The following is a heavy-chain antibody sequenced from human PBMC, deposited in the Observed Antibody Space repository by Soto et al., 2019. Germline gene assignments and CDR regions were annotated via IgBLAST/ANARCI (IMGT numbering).Heavy chain of an antibody. CDR2: IIPIFGTA. CDR3: ERGRLLPEEGGNWFDP. Sequence: QVQLVQSGAEVKKPGSSVKVSCKASGGTFSSYAISWVRQAPGQGIERMGGIIPIFGTANYAQKFQGRVTITADESTSTAYMELSSLRSEDTAVYYCERGRLLPEEGGNWFDPWGQGTLVTVSS. J-gene: IGHJ5*02. V-gene: IGHV1-69*01. CDR1: GGTFSSYA. D-gene: IGHD2-15*01.